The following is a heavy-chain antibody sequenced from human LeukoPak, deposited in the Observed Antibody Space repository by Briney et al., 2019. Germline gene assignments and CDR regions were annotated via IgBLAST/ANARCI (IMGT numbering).Heavy chain of an antibody. CDR1: QFTFSSYW. CDR3: ATRGHSYANSFDY. V-gene: IGHV3-23*01. Sequence: GGSLRPSCAASQFTFSSYWMTWVRQAPGKGLEWVAGFANAGDTAYYPDSVKGRFSISRDNSRNTLHLHMNSLRAEDTALYYCATRGHSYANSFDYWGQGTLVTVSS. CDR2: FANAGDTA. J-gene: IGHJ4*02. D-gene: IGHD5-18*01.